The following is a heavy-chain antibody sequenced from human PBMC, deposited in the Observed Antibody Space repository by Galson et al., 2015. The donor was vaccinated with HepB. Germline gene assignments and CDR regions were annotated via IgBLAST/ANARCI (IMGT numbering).Heavy chain of an antibody. Sequence: VKVSCKVSGYTFTDYYMHWVQQAPGKGLEWMGLVDPEDGETIYAEKFQGRVTITADTSTDTAYMELSSLRSEDTAVYYCAPERSVRYSSSRPDAFDIWGQGTMVTVSS. CDR2: VDPEDGET. J-gene: IGHJ3*02. V-gene: IGHV1-69-2*01. CDR1: GYTFTDYY. CDR3: APERSVRYSSSRPDAFDI. D-gene: IGHD6-13*01.